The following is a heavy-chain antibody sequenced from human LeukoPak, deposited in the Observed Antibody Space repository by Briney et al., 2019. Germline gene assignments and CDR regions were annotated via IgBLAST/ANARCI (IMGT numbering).Heavy chain of an antibody. J-gene: IGHJ3*02. CDR2: ISGSGGST. CDR1: GFTFSSYA. D-gene: IGHD2-2*01. V-gene: IGHV3-23*01. CDR3: AKGLGYCSSTSCYSNAFDT. Sequence: GGSLRLSCAASGFTFSSYAMSWVRQAPGKGLEWVSAISGSGGSTYYADSVKGRFTISRDNSKNTLYLQMNSLRAEDTAVYYCAKGLGYCSSTSCYSNAFDTWGQGTMVTVSS.